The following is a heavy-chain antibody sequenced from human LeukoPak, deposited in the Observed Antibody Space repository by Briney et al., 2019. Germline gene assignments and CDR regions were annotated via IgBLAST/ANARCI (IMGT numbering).Heavy chain of an antibody. CDR2: IIPNFGTA. Sequence: SVTVSCKASGGTFSSYAISWVRQAPGPGLEWMGGIIPNFGTATNSQKFQGRVTITADETTSTTYLERSSLRSEDTAVYYCARKTGRGYCSGGSCSSWFDPWGQGTLVTVSS. D-gene: IGHD2-15*01. V-gene: IGHV1-69*01. CDR1: GGTFSSYA. J-gene: IGHJ5*02. CDR3: ARKTGRGYCSGGSCSSWFDP.